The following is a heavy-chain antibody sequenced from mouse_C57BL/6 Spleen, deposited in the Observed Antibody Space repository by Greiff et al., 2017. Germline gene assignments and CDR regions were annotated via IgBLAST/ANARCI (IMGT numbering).Heavy chain of an antibody. Sequence: VQLQQSGPELVKPGASVKISCKASGYSFTGYYMNWVKQSPEKSLEWIGEINPSTGGTTYNQKFKAKATLTVDKSSSTAYMQLKSLTSEDSAVXYWARGDYGSSYEAMDYWGQGTSVTVSS. J-gene: IGHJ4*01. V-gene: IGHV1-42*01. CDR2: INPSTGGT. D-gene: IGHD1-1*01. CDR3: ARGDYGSSYEAMDY. CDR1: GYSFTGYY.